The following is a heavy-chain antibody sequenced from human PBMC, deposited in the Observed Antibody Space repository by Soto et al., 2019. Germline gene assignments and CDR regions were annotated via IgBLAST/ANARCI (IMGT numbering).Heavy chain of an antibody. CDR3: ARYCSSTSCYWGDYGMDV. CDR1: GGSISSYY. Sequence: PSETLSLTCTVSGGSISSYYWSWIRQPAGKGLEWIGRIYTSGSTNYNPSLKSRVTMSVDTSKNQFSLKLSSVTAADTAVYYCARYCSSTSCYWGDYGMDVSGQGTTATVSS. V-gene: IGHV4-4*07. D-gene: IGHD2-2*01. J-gene: IGHJ6*02. CDR2: IYTSGST.